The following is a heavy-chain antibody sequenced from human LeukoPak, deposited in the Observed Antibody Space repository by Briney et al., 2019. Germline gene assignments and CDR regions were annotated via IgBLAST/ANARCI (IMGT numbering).Heavy chain of an antibody. Sequence: SETLSLTCTVSGASLSSGSYYWSWIRQPAGKGLEWIGRIYTSGSTNYNPSLKSRVTMSVDTSKNQFSLKLSSVTAADTAVYYCARDRAGNFDYWGQGTLVTVSS. J-gene: IGHJ4*02. CDR1: GASLSSGSYY. V-gene: IGHV4-61*02. CDR3: ARDRAGNFDY. CDR2: IYTSGST. D-gene: IGHD6-13*01.